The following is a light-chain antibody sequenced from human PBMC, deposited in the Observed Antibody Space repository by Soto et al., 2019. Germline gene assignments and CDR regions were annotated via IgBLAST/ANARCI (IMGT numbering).Light chain of an antibody. V-gene: IGKV1-39*01. CDR2: AAS. CDR1: QSISNH. CDR3: QQGYSSPQT. J-gene: IGKJ1*01. Sequence: DIQMTQSPSSLSASVEDRVIITCRASQSISNHLNWYQQKPGKAPKLLIFAASSLQSGVPSRFSGSRSGPDFTLTISSLQPEDFATYYCQQGYSSPQTFGQGTKVEIK.